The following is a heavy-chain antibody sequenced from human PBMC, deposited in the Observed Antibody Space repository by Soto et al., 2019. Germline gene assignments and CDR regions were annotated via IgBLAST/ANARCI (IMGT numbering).Heavy chain of an antibody. J-gene: IGHJ4*02. Sequence: GESLKISCMGSGYKVSTWHNFTSYWISWVRQMPGKGLEWMGRIDPSDSYTNYSPSFQGHVTISADKSISTAYLQWSSLKASDTAMYYCASQTYGSGSYYWGQGTLVTVSS. CDR1: GYKVSTWHNFTSYW. CDR3: ASQTYGSGSYY. CDR2: IDPSDSYT. D-gene: IGHD3-10*01. V-gene: IGHV5-10-1*01.